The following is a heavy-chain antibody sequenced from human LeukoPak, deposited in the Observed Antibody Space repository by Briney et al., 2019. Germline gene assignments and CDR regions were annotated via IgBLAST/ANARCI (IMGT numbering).Heavy chain of an antibody. Sequence: GGSLRLSCVVSGFTFSNYGMNWVRQAPGKGLEWVSYISSSGNTIYYADSVKGRFTISRDNAKNSLHLQMNSLRVDDTAIYYCARDCSGGSCYGYYYMDVWGKGTTVTISS. CDR2: ISSSGNTI. CDR1: GFTFSNYG. J-gene: IGHJ6*03. D-gene: IGHD2-15*01. V-gene: IGHV3-48*03. CDR3: ARDCSGGSCYGYYYMDV.